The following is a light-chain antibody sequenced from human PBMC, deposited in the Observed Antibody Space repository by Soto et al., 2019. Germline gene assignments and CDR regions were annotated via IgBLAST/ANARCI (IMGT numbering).Light chain of an antibody. CDR1: QSVLYSSSNKNY. Sequence: DIVMTQSPDSLAVSLGERATINCKSSQSVLYSSSNKNYLAWYQQKPGQPPKLLIYWASTRESGVPDRFSGSGSGTDFTITIVSLQAEDVAVYYCQQYYSTPLTFGGGTKVEIK. CDR2: WAS. V-gene: IGKV4-1*01. J-gene: IGKJ4*01. CDR3: QQYYSTPLT.